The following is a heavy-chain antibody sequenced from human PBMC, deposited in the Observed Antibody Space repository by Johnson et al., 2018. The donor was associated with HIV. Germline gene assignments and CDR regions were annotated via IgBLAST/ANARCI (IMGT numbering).Heavy chain of an antibody. D-gene: IGHD5-24*01. J-gene: IGHJ3*02. CDR1: GFTFSSYA. V-gene: IGHV3-30*04. Sequence: VQLVESGGGVVQPGRSLRLSCAASGFTFSSYAMHWVRQAPGKGLEWVAVISYDGSNKYYADSVKGRFIISRDNSKNTLYLQMNSLRAEDTAVYYCAREGGDGYSPSAFDIWGQGTMVTVSS. CDR2: ISYDGSNK. CDR3: AREGGDGYSPSAFDI.